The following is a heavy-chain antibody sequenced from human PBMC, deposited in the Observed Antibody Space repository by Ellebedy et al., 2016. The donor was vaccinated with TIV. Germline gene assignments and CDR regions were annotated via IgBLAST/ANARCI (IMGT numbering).Heavy chain of an antibody. Sequence: PGGSLRLSCAVSGFTFTHYGMSWVRQAPGRGLEWVSAISGSGGSTYFADSVKGRFTISRDNSKNTLFLKMNSLRAEDTAVYHCAKIDHYHVIEARRIDYWGQGTLVTVSS. D-gene: IGHD6-6*01. CDR1: GFTFTHYG. J-gene: IGHJ4*02. V-gene: IGHV3-23*01. CDR3: AKIDHYHVIEARRIDY. CDR2: ISGSGGST.